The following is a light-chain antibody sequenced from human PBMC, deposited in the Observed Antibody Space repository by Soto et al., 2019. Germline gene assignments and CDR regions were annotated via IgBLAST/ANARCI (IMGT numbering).Light chain of an antibody. CDR3: SSFTGSSTWV. V-gene: IGLV2-14*01. Sequence: QSALTQPASVSGSPGQSITISCTGTSSDVGGYNSVSWYQQYPARAPKLMIYEVTNRPSGVSNRFSGSKSGNTASLTISGLQPEDEADYYGSSFTGSSTWVFGGGTKLTVL. CDR2: EVT. CDR1: SSDVGGYNS. J-gene: IGLJ3*02.